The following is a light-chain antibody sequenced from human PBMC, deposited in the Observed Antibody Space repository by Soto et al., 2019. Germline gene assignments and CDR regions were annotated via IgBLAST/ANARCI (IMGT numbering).Light chain of an antibody. CDR2: GNS. CDR1: SSNIGAGYD. CDR3: QSYDSSLSGWV. V-gene: IGLV1-40*01. Sequence: QSVLTQPPSVSGAPGQRVTISCTGSSSNIGAGYDVHWYQQLPGTAPKLLTYGNSNRPSGVPDRFSGSKSGTSASLAITGLQAEDEADYHCQSYDSSLSGWVFGGGTKLPVL. J-gene: IGLJ3*02.